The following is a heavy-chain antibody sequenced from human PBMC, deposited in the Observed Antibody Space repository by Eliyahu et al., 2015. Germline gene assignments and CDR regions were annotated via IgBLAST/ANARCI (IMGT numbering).Heavy chain of an antibody. CDR1: GYTFXVNH. CDR2: GSPNSGGT. V-gene: IGHV1-2*06. J-gene: IGHJ4*02. D-gene: IGHD2-15*01. Sequence: QVQLVQSGAEVKEPGASVKVSCKASGYTFXVNHMHWVRQAPGQGLEWMGRGSPNSGGTNYAQKFQGRVTMTRDTSISTAYMELSSLRSDDTAVYYCARGDGGGTYNFWGQGTLVTVSS. CDR3: ARGDGGGTYNF.